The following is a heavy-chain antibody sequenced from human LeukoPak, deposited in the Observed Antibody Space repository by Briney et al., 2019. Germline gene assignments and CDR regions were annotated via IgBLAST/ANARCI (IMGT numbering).Heavy chain of an antibody. D-gene: IGHD2-15*01. CDR3: ARPYCNGGSCHDYFDY. J-gene: IGHJ4*02. CDR1: GYTFTGYY. V-gene: IGHV1-2*02. CDR2: MNPYSGGT. Sequence: ASVKVSCKASGYTFTGYYMHWVRQAPGQGLEWMGWMNPYSGGTNYAQKFQGRVTMTRDTSISTAYMELRRLSSNDTAIYYCARPYCNGGSCHDYFDYWGQGTLVSVSS.